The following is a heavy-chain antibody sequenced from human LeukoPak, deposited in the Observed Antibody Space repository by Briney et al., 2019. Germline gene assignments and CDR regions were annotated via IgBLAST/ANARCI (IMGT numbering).Heavy chain of an antibody. CDR1: GFTFSSYA. J-gene: IGHJ6*03. Sequence: PGGSLRLSCAASGFTFSSYAMHWVRQAPGKGLEWVAVISYDGSNKYYADSVKGRFTISRDNSKNTLYLQMNGLRAEDTAVYYCAKDLRKYYDYGEEYMDVWGKGTTVTVSS. D-gene: IGHD3-16*01. V-gene: IGHV3-30-3*01. CDR2: ISYDGSNK. CDR3: AKDLRKYYDYGEEYMDV.